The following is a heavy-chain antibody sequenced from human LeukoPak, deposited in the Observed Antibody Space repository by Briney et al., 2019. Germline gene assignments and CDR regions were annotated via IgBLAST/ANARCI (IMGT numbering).Heavy chain of an antibody. J-gene: IGHJ4*02. CDR2: IYTSGST. CDR1: GYSIFGGGCY. Sequence: SQTLSLTCTVSGYSIFGGGCYWSWIRQPAGKGLEWIGRIYTSGSTNYNPSLKSRVTISVDTSKNQFSLKLSSVTAADTAVYYCARDVTVEYSSSSYFDYWGQGTLVTVSS. D-gene: IGHD6-6*01. CDR3: ARDVTVEYSSSSYFDY. V-gene: IGHV4-61*02.